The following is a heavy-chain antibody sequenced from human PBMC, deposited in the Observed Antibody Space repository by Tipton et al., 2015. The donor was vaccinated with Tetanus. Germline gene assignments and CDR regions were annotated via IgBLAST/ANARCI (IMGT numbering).Heavy chain of an antibody. J-gene: IGHJ4*02. CDR2: IDYFGST. D-gene: IGHD2-15*01. Sequence: TLSLTCTVSGGSISTYHWNWIRQSPGKGLEWIGYIDYFGSTKYNPSLKSRVAMSVATSKNQLSLRLNSVTSADTAVYYCARAGGYCSGGSCYRKLDYWGQGTLVTVSS. CDR3: ARAGGYCSGGSCYRKLDY. CDR1: GGSISTYH. V-gene: IGHV4-59*01.